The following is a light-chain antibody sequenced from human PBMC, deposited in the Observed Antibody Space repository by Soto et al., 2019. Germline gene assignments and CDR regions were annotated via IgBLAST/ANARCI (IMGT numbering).Light chain of an antibody. J-gene: IGKJ1*01. V-gene: IGKV1-5*01. Sequence: DIQMTQSPSTLFASVGDRVSITCRASQSVSDRLAWYQQKPGKAPNVLIYDVSTLESGVPSRFSGRGFGTEFILTISSLQPDDFANYYCHEYTGVWTFGQGTKVDIK. CDR3: HEYTGVWT. CDR2: DVS. CDR1: QSVSDR.